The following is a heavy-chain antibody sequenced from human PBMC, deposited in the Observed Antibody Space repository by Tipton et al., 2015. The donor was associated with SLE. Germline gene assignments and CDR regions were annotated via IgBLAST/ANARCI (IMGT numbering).Heavy chain of an antibody. J-gene: IGHJ5*02. CDR2: IIPIFGTP. CDR3: AREYSSSQLGFDP. D-gene: IGHD6-6*01. CDR1: GGTFSSYA. Sequence: QLVQSGAEVKKPGSSVKVSCKASGGTFSSYAISWVRQAPGQGLEWMGGIIPIFGTPNYAQRFQGGVTITTDESTSTAYMELSSLRSEDTAVYYCAREYSSSQLGFDPWGQGTLVTVSS. V-gene: IGHV1-69*05.